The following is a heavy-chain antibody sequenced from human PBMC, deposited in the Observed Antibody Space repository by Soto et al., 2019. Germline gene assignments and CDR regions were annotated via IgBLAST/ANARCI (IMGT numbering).Heavy chain of an antibody. V-gene: IGHV1-18*01. CDR2: ISAYNGNT. D-gene: IGHD6-13*01. CDR1: GYTFTSYG. CDR3: ARDTAAAGNNYYYYYYGMDV. J-gene: IGHJ6*02. Sequence: VASVKVSCKASGYTFTSYGISWVRQAPGQGLEWMGWISAYNGNTNYAQKLQGRVTMTTDTSTSTAYMELRSLRSDDTAVYYCARDTAAAGNNYYYYYYGMDVWGQGTTVTVSS.